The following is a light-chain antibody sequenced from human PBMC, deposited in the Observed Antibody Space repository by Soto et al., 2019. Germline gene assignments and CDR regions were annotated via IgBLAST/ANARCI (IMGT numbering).Light chain of an antibody. J-gene: IGLJ1*01. V-gene: IGLV2-23*01. CDR2: EGS. CDR3: CSYTATSIHYV. Sequence: QSVLTQPASVSGSPGQSIAISCTGTSSDVGSYNLVSWYQQHPGEAPKLIIYEGSERPSGVSNRFSGSISGNTASLTISGLQAEDEADYYCCSYTATSIHYVFGTGTKLTVL. CDR1: SSDVGSYNL.